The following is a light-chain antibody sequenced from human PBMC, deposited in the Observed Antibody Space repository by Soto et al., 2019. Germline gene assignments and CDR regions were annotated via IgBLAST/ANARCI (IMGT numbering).Light chain of an antibody. CDR1: QSISSY. V-gene: IGKV1-39*01. CDR3: QQSYSTARKT. CDR2: VAS. J-gene: IGKJ1*01. Sequence: DIQMTRSPSSLSASVGDRVTITCRASQSISSYLNWYQQKPGKAPKLLIYVASSLQSGVPSMFSGSGSGTDFTLSISGLQPEDSATYYCQQSYSTARKTFGQGTKVEIK.